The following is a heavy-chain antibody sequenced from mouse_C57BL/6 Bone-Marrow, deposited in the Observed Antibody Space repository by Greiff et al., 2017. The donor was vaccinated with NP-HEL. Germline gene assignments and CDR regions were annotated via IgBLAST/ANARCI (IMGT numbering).Heavy chain of an antibody. Sequence: QVQLQPSGAELVKPGASVKLSCKASGYTFTSYWMHWVKQRPGQGLEWIGMIHPNSGSTNYNEKFKSKATLTVDKSSSTAYMQLSSLTSEDSAVYYCARLGYDYDGYYFDYWGQGTTLTVSS. CDR2: IHPNSGST. V-gene: IGHV1-64*01. D-gene: IGHD2-4*01. CDR1: GYTFTSYW. J-gene: IGHJ2*01. CDR3: ARLGYDYDGYYFDY.